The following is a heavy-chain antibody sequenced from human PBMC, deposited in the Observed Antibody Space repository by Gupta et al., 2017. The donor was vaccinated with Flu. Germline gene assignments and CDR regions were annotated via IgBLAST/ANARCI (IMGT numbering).Heavy chain of an antibody. D-gene: IGHD2-15*01. CDR1: GFPLRNPRMG. Sequence: QVALKESGPVLVKPTETLTLTCSVSGFPLRNPRMGVTWIRQPPGKALEWLAHIFSNDGKSYSSSLRSRLAISKDTSKSQVVLTLANVHTLDTATYYCARLRVGAVVGPPELWGQGILVTVSS. V-gene: IGHV2-26*02. CDR3: ARLRVGAVVGPPEL. J-gene: IGHJ1*01. CDR2: IFSNDGK.